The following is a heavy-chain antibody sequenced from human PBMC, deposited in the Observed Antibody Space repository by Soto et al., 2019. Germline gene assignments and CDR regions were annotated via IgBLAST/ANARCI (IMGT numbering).Heavy chain of an antibody. V-gene: IGHV1-2*04. CDR2: INPNSGGT. Sequence: ASVKVSCKASVYTFTGYFMHWVRQAPGQGLEWMGWINPNSGGTNYAQKFQGWVTMTRDTSISTAYMELSRLRSDDTAVYYCARDYYGSGSPFDYWGQGTLVTVSS. CDR1: VYTFTGYF. J-gene: IGHJ4*02. D-gene: IGHD3-10*01. CDR3: ARDYYGSGSPFDY.